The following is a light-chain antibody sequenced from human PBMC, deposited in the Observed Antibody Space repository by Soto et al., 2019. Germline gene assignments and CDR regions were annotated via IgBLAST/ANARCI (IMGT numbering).Light chain of an antibody. J-gene: IGKJ1*01. CDR3: QQCAYSPRT. CDR1: QSIGNNY. Sequence: EIVLTQSPDTLSLSPGERATISCRASQSIGNNYVAWYQQKPGQAPRLLIYDASIRATGIPDRFTGSGSGADFALTISRLEPEDFAVYYCQQCAYSPRTFGQGTKVEVK. V-gene: IGKV3-20*01. CDR2: DAS.